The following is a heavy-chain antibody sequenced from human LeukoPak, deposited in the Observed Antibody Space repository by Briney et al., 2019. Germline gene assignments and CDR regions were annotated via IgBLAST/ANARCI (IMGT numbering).Heavy chain of an antibody. V-gene: IGHV3-15*01. CDR3: TKTRTLGWAAFDV. J-gene: IGHJ3*01. CDR1: GFTVNNAW. CDR2: INSKADDGTT. Sequence: GGSLRLSCAASGFTVNNAWMSWVRQAPGKGLEWVGRINSKADDGTTDYAAPVNGRFIISRDDSKNTLYLQMNSLKTEDTAVYYRTKTRTLGWAAFDVWGQGTMVTVSS. D-gene: IGHD2-2*03.